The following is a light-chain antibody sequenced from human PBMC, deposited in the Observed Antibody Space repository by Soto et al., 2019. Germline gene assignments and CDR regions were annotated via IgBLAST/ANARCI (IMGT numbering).Light chain of an antibody. V-gene: IGLV1-51*01. Sequence: QSVLTQPPSVSAAPGEKASISCSGGSSNIGSNYVSWYQQLPGAAPKLLIYDNNKRPSGIPDRFSGSTSGTSATLGITGLQTGDEADYYCGTWDSSLPVSVVFGGGTKLTVL. CDR2: DNN. J-gene: IGLJ2*01. CDR1: SSNIGSNY. CDR3: GTWDSSLPVSVV.